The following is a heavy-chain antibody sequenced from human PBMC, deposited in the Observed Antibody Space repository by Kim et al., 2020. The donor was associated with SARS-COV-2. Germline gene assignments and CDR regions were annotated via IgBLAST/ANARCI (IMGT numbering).Heavy chain of an antibody. CDR1: GFTFSSYA. CDR3: AKDRPKIVVVTIEYFQH. V-gene: IGHV3-23*01. D-gene: IGHD3-22*01. J-gene: IGHJ1*01. Sequence: GGSLRLSCAASGFTFSSYAMSWVRQAPGKGLEWVSAISGSGGSTYYADSVKGRFTISRDNSKTTLYLQMNSLRAEDTAVYYCAKDRPKIVVVTIEYFQHWGQGTLVTVSS. CDR2: ISGSGGST.